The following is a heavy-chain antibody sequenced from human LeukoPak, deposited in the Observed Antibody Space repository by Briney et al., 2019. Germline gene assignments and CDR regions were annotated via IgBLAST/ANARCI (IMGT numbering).Heavy chain of an antibody. D-gene: IGHD3-22*01. V-gene: IGHV3-23*01. CDR3: AKAGQNYTVSSGYSNYYYMDV. J-gene: IGHJ6*03. CDR2: ISGSGGST. Sequence: GGSLRLSCAASGFTFSSYAMSWVRQAPGKGLEWVSAISGSGGSTYYADSVKGRFTISRDNSKNTLYLQMHSLRAEDTAVYYCAKAGQNYTVSSGYSNYYYMDVWGKGTTVTVSS. CDR1: GFTFSSYA.